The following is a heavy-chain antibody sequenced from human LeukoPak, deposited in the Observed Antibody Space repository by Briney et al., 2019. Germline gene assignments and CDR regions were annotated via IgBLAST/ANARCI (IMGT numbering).Heavy chain of an antibody. J-gene: IGHJ4*02. CDR3: ARAVKYFSNFDY. CDR2: ISRSGSTI. CDR1: GFTFSNHE. V-gene: IGHV3-48*03. D-gene: IGHD2/OR15-2a*01. Sequence: PGGSLRLSCAASGFTFSNHEMNWVRQAPGKGLEWVSYISRSGSTIYYADSVKGRFTISRDNAKNSLFLQMNTLRAEDTAVYYCARAVKYFSNFDYWGQGTLVTVPS.